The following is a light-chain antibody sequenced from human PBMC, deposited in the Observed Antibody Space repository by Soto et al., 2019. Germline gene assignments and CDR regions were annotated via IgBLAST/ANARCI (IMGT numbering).Light chain of an antibody. Sequence: QSALTQPASVSGSLGQSITISCTGTSSDVGAYHYVSWYQQQPGKAPKLMISEVSNRPSGVSNRFSGSKSGNTASLIISGLQAEDEADYYCCSFTSITTYVFGTGTKVTVL. CDR2: EVS. CDR1: SSDVGAYHY. CDR3: CSFTSITTYV. V-gene: IGLV2-14*01. J-gene: IGLJ1*01.